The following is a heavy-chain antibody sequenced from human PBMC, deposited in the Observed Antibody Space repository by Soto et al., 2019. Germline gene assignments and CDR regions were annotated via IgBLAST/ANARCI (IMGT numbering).Heavy chain of an antibody. Sequence: PGGSLRLSCATSGFTFSDHAMNWVRQAPGKGLEWVSYIDKRSRTIYYADSVKGRFTISRDTAKNSLNLQMNSLGAEDTAVYYCARDLTGYAMDVWGQGTTVTVS. J-gene: IGHJ6*02. D-gene: IGHD2-2*01. CDR2: IDKRSRTI. CDR1: GFTFSDHA. CDR3: ARDLTGYAMDV. V-gene: IGHV3-48*03.